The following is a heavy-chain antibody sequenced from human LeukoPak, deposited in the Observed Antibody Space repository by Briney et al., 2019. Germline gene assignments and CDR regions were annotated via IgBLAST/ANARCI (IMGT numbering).Heavy chain of an antibody. V-gene: IGHV4-34*01. D-gene: IGHD6-19*01. J-gene: IGHJ4*02. CDR1: GGSFSGYY. CDR2: INHSGST. Sequence: PSETLSLTCAVYGGSFSGYYWSWIRQPPGKGLEWIGEINHSGSTNYNPSLKSRVTISVDTSKNQFSLKLSSVTAADTAVYYCARSRALYSSGWYSLDYWGQGTLVTVSS. CDR3: ARSRALYSSGWYSLDY.